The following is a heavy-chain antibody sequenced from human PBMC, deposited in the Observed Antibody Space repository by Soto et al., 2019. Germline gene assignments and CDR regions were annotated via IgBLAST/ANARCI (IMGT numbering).Heavy chain of an antibody. V-gene: IGHV1-8*01. CDR3: AREVAGTGGYFYYGMYV. Sequence: QVQLVQSGAEVKKPGASVKVSCKASGYTFTSYDINWVRQATGQGLEWMGWMNPNSGNTGYAQKSQGRVTMTRNTSIRTADMEQSSLRSEDTAVYYCAREVAGTGGYFYYGMYVWGQATTVTVS. CDR1: GYTFTSYD. D-gene: IGHD6-19*01. CDR2: MNPNSGNT. J-gene: IGHJ6*02.